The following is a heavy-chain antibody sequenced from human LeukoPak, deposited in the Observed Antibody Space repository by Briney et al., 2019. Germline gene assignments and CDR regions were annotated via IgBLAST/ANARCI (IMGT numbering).Heavy chain of an antibody. CDR2: IYSGGST. D-gene: IGHD6-13*01. J-gene: IGHJ6*03. CDR1: GFTVSSNY. CDR3: ARVVSSSWYYPSTYYYYYMDV. V-gene: IGHV3-53*01. Sequence: GGSLRLSCAASGFTVSSNYMSWVRQAPGKGLEWVSVIYSGGSTCYADSVKGRFTISRDNSKNTLYLQMNSLRAEDTAVYYCARVVSSSWYYPSTYYYYYMDVWGKGTTVTVSS.